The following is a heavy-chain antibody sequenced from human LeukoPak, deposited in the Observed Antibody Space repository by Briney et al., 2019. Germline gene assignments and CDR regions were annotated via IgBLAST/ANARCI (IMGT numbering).Heavy chain of an antibody. D-gene: IGHD5-24*01. CDR3: ARDQRNGYNYGAFDI. CDR2: IIPIFGTA. V-gene: IGHV1-69*13. CDR1: GGTFSSYA. Sequence: ASVKVSCKASGGTFSSYAISWVRQAPGQGLEGMGGIIPIFGTANYAQKFQGRVTITADESTSTAYMELSSLRSEDTAVYYCARDQRNGYNYGAFDIWGQGTMVTVSS. J-gene: IGHJ3*02.